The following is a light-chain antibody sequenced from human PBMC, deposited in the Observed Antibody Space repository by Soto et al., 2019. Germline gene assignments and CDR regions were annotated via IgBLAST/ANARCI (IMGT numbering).Light chain of an antibody. CDR3: QQYGSSALT. V-gene: IGKV3-20*01. Sequence: EIVLTQSPGTLSLSPGERATLSCRASQSVSSSYLVWYQQRPGQPPRLLIYGTSNRAAGIPDRFTGTGSGTDFTLTIYRLVPEDSAVYYCQQYGSSALTFGGGTKVEIK. J-gene: IGKJ4*01. CDR2: GTS. CDR1: QSVSSSY.